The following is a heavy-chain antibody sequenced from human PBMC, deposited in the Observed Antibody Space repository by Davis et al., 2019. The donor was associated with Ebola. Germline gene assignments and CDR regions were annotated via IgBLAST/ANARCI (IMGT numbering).Heavy chain of an antibody. CDR2: ISSNGGST. CDR3: AKDIAGSSSYYYYYGMDV. Sequence: GESLKISCSASGFTFSSYAMHWVRQAPGKGLEYVSAISSNGGSTYYADSVKGRFTISRDNSKNSLYLQMNSLRTEDTALYYCAKDIAGSSSYYYYYGMDVWGQGTTVTVSS. CDR1: GFTFSSYA. D-gene: IGHD6-6*01. J-gene: IGHJ6*02. V-gene: IGHV3-64*04.